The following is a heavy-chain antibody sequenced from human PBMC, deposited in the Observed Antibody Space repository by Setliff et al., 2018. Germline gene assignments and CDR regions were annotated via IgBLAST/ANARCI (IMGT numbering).Heavy chain of an antibody. CDR1: GGSISSSY. J-gene: IGHJ5*02. Sequence: LSLTCSVSGGSISSSYWTWIRQPPGKGLEWIGYIYSSGSSNYNPSLKSRVTISVDTSKSQFSLRLSSVTAADTAVYYCARAAKYDSSGYYGFWFDPWGQGNLVTV. CDR3: ARAAKYDSSGYYGFWFDP. V-gene: IGHV4-59*01. CDR2: IYSSGSS. D-gene: IGHD3-22*01.